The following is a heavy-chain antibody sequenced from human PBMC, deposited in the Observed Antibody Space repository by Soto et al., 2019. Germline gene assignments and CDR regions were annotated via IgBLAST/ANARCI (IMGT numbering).Heavy chain of an antibody. CDR1: GGSISSSSYY. V-gene: IGHV4-39*01. Sequence: SETLSLTCTVSGGSISSSSYYWGWIRQPPGKGLEWLGSIYYSGSPYYNPSLKSRVTISVDTSKNQFSLKLSSVTAADTAVYFCARLVYDTRLNYMYFDFWGPGTLVT. CDR3: ARLVYDTRLNYMYFDF. D-gene: IGHD3-10*01. CDR2: IYYSGSP. J-gene: IGHJ4*02.